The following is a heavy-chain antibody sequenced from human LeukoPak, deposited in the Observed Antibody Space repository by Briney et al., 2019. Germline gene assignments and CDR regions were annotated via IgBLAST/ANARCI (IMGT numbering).Heavy chain of an antibody. V-gene: IGHV7-4-1*02. Sequence: GASVKVSCKASGYTFTSYAMNWVRQAPGQGLEWMGWVNTNTGNPTYAQGFTGRFVFSLDTSVSTAYLQISSLKAEDTAVYYCARDWQAYYYGSGSYYDAFDIWGQGTMVTVSS. CDR1: GYTFTSYA. J-gene: IGHJ3*02. D-gene: IGHD3-10*01. CDR2: VNTNTGNP. CDR3: ARDWQAYYYGSGSYYDAFDI.